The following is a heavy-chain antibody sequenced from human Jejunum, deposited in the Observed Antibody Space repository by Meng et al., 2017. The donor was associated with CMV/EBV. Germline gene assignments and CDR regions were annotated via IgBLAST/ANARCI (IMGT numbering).Heavy chain of an antibody. CDR2: IYYTGTT. CDR3: ARGYCRSSSCYRGGNFDS. Sequence: SNISNNWWSWVRQAPGKGLEWIGEIYYTGTTKYNPSIKRRVIMSVDKSKNKFSLNVTSVTAADTAVYYCARGYCRSSSCYRGGNFDSWGQGTLVTVSS. V-gene: IGHV4-4*02. D-gene: IGHD2-2*01. J-gene: IGHJ4*02. CDR1: SNISNNW.